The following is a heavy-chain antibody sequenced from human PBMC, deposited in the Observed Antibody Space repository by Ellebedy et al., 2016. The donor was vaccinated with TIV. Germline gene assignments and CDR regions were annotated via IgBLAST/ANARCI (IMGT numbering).Heavy chain of an antibody. V-gene: IGHV3-23*01. CDR2: ISNSGDTT. Sequence: GESLKISCAASGFTFSCCAMSWVRQTPGKGLEWVSVISNSGDTTYADYVKGRFTISRGNSKDTLFLQMNSLRAEDTAVYYCAKLGGIYTWYAEYWGQGTLVTVSS. CDR3: AKLGGIYTWYAEY. J-gene: IGHJ4*02. D-gene: IGHD6-13*01. CDR1: GFTFSCCA.